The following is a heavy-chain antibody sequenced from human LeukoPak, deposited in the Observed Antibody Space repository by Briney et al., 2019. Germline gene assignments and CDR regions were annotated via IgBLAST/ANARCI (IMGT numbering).Heavy chain of an antibody. J-gene: IGHJ4*02. CDR1: GGTFSGYA. D-gene: IGHD6-13*01. Sequence: ASVKVSCKASGGTFSGYAISWVRQAPGQGLDWMGGIIPIFGTANYAQKFQGRVTITADESTSTAYMELSSLRSEDTAVYYCARGLSIAAAGFDYWGQGTLVTVSS. CDR3: ARGLSIAAAGFDY. V-gene: IGHV1-69*13. CDR2: IIPIFGTA.